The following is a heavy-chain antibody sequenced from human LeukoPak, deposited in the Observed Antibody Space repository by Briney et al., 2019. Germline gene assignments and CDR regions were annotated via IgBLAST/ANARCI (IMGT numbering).Heavy chain of an antibody. V-gene: IGHV3-21*01. CDR3: ARHLWFGGSWFDP. J-gene: IGHJ5*02. CDR2: ISSSSSYI. D-gene: IGHD3-10*01. Sequence: GGSLRLSCAASGFTFSSYSMNWVRQAPGKGLEWVSSISSSSSYIYYADSVKGRFTISRDNAKNSLYLQMNSLRAEDTAVYYCARHLWFGGSWFDPWGQGTLVTVSS. CDR1: GFTFSSYS.